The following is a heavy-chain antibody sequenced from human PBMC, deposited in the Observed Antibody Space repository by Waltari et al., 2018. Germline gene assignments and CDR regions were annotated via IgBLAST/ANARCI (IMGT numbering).Heavy chain of an antibody. CDR1: GFTFSSYG. CDR2: IRYDGSNK. Sequence: QVQLVESGGGVVQPGGSLRLSCAASGFTFSSYGMPWVRQAPGKGLEWVAFIRYDGSNKYYADSVKGRFTISRDNSKNTLYLQMNSLRAEDTAVYYCAKVGDYGDYFDYWGQGTLVTVSS. CDR3: AKVGDYGDYFDY. D-gene: IGHD4-17*01. V-gene: IGHV3-30*02. J-gene: IGHJ4*02.